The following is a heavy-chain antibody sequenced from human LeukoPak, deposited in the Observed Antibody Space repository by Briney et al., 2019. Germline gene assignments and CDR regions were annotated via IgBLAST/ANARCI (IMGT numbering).Heavy chain of an antibody. Sequence: GASVKVSCKASGYTFTGYYMHWVRQAPGQGLEWMGWINPNSGGTNYAQKFQGRVTMTRDTSISTAYMELSRLRSDDTAVYYCARAVGYSDSSSWYASYNWFDPWGQGTLFTVSS. V-gene: IGHV1-2*02. D-gene: IGHD6-13*01. J-gene: IGHJ5*02. CDR3: ARAVGYSDSSSWYASYNWFDP. CDR2: INPNSGGT. CDR1: GYTFTGYY.